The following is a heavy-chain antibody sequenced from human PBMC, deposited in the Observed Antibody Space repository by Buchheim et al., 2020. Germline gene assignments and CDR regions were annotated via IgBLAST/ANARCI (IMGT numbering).Heavy chain of an antibody. CDR2: INHSGST. Sequence: QVQLQQWGAGLLKPSETLSLTCAVYGGSLSGYYWSWIRQPPGKGLEWIGEINHSGSTNYNPSLKSRVTISVDTSKNQFSLKLSSVTAADTAVYYCARRRHDFWSGPRRNWFDPWGQGTL. V-gene: IGHV4-34*01. J-gene: IGHJ5*02. CDR3: ARRRHDFWSGPRRNWFDP. CDR1: GGSLSGYY. D-gene: IGHD3-3*01.